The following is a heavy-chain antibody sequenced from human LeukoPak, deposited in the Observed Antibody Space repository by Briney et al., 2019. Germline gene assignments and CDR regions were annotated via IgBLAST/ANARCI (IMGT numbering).Heavy chain of an antibody. CDR1: GGSISSYY. J-gene: IGHJ4*02. Sequence: SETLSLTCTVSGGSISSYYGSWIRQPPGKGLEWVGYIYYSGSTNYNPSLKSRATISGDTSKNQFSLKLSSVTAADTAVYYCARDTATPWLRDAYFDYWGQGTLVTVSS. CDR3: ARDTATPWLRDAYFDY. CDR2: IYYSGST. D-gene: IGHD5-12*01. V-gene: IGHV4-59*01.